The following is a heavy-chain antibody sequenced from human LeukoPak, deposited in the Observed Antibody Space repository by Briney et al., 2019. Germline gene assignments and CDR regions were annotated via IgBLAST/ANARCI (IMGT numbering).Heavy chain of an antibody. J-gene: IGHJ4*02. D-gene: IGHD3-3*01. CDR2: ISYDGSNK. CDR3: ARANYDFWSGYSPFDY. CDR1: GFTFSSYG. V-gene: IGHV3-30*03. Sequence: ALRLSCAASGFTFSSYGMHWVRQAPGKGLEWVALISYDGSNKYYVDSVKGRLTISRDNSKNTLYLQMNSLRANDTAVYYCARANYDFWSGYSPFDYWGQGTLVTVSS.